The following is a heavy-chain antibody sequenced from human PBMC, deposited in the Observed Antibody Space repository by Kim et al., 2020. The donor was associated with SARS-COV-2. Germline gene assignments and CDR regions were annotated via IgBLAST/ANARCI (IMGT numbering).Heavy chain of an antibody. CDR1: GFTFSSYG. V-gene: IGHV3-33*01. Sequence: GGSLRLSCAASGFTFSSYGMHWVRQAPGKGLEWVAVIWYDGSNKYYADSVKGRFTISRDNSKNTLYLQMNSLRAEDTAVYYCARVAGYSSGWYDLEIDYWGQGTLVTVSS. CDR3: ARVAGYSSGWYDLEIDY. D-gene: IGHD6-19*01. CDR2: IWYDGSNK. J-gene: IGHJ4*02.